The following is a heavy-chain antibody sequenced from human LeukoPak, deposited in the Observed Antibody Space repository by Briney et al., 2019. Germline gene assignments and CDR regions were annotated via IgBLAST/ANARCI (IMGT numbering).Heavy chain of an antibody. J-gene: IGHJ4*02. CDR3: AKDGIAARPFDY. Sequence: PGGSLRLSCAASGFTFSSYGMSWVRQAPGKGLEWASAISGSGGSTYYADSVKGRFTISRDNSKNTLYLQMNSLRAEDTAVYYCAKDGIAARPFDYWGQGTLVTVSS. CDR1: GFTFSSYG. V-gene: IGHV3-23*01. D-gene: IGHD6-6*01. CDR2: ISGSGGST.